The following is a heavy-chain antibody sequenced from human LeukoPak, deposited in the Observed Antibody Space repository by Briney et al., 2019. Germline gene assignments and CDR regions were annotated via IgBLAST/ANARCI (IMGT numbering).Heavy chain of an antibody. J-gene: IGHJ4*02. CDR3: AREQSTHYYDSSGYFDY. CDR1: GGSISNSY. Sequence: SETLSLTCTVSGGSISNSYWSWIRQPPGKGLEWIGFVYNGGSTYYNPSLKSRVTISVDTSKNQFSLKLSSVTAADTAVYYCAREQSTHYYDSSGYFDYWGQGTLVTVSS. V-gene: IGHV4-4*08. D-gene: IGHD3-22*01. CDR2: VYNGGST.